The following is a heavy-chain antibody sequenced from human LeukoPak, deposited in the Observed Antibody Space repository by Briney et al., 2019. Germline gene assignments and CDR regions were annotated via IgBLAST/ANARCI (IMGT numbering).Heavy chain of an antibody. Sequence: GGSLRLSCAASGFTFSSYEMNWVRQAPGKGLEWVSYISSSGSTIYYADSVKGRFTISRDNAKNSLYLQMNSLRAEDTAVYYRARDKALTTYYYGSGTPYYYYGMDVWGQGATVTVSS. CDR1: GFTFSSYE. CDR2: ISSSGSTI. J-gene: IGHJ6*02. CDR3: ARDKALTTYYYGSGTPYYYYGMDV. V-gene: IGHV3-48*03. D-gene: IGHD3-10*01.